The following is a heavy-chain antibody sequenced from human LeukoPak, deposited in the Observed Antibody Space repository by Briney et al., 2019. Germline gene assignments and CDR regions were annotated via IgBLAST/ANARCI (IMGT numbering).Heavy chain of an antibody. CDR2: IYYSGST. V-gene: IGHV4-59*01. Sequence: SETLSLTCTVSGGSISSYYWSWIRQPPGKGLEWIGYIYYSGSTNYNPSLKSRVTISVDTSKNQFSLKLSSVTAADTAVYYCARVSRSGWLQFDYWGQGTLVTVSS. D-gene: IGHD6-19*01. CDR1: GGSISSYY. CDR3: ARVSRSGWLQFDY. J-gene: IGHJ4*02.